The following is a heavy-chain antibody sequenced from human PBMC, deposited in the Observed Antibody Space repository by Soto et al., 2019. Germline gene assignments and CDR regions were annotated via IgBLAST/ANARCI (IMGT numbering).Heavy chain of an antibody. J-gene: IGHJ4*01. CDR3: GTGLTAMVTQLLDY. CDR2: IYPGDSDT. D-gene: IGHD5-18*01. Sequence: PGESLKISCKGSGYSFTSSWIGWVRQMAGKGLEWMGIIYPGDSDTSYSPSFQGQVTISADKSISTAYLQWSSLKASDTAMYYCGTGLTAMVTQLLDYWGQGNQVTVSA. CDR1: GYSFTSSW. V-gene: IGHV5-51*01.